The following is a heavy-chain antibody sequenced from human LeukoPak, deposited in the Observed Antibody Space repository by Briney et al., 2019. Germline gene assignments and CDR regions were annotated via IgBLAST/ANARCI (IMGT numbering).Heavy chain of an antibody. CDR2: IYTSGST. CDR3: ARVGSSSSKHYYYMDV. V-gene: IGHV4-4*07. D-gene: IGHD6-6*01. CDR1: GYSISSGYY. J-gene: IGHJ6*03. Sequence: SETLSLTCSVSGYSISSGYYWGWIRQPAGKGLEWIGRIYTSGSTNYNPSLKSRVTMSVDTSKNQFSLKLSSVTAADTAVYYCARVGSSSSKHYYYMDVWGKGTTVTVSS.